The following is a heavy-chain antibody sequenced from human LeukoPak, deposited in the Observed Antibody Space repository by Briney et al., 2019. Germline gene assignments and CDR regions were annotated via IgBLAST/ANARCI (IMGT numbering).Heavy chain of an antibody. CDR2: ISCYNGNT. D-gene: IGHD3-10*01. Sequence: ASVKVSCKASGYTFTSYGISWVRQAPGQGLEWMGWISCYNGNTNYAQKLQGRVTMTTDTSTSTAYMEMRNLRSDDTAVYYCARGSDIVPGRSVGELLRGVPFDIWGQGTMVTVSS. J-gene: IGHJ3*02. V-gene: IGHV1-18*01. CDR1: GYTFTSYG. CDR3: ARGSDIVPGRSVGELLRGVPFDI.